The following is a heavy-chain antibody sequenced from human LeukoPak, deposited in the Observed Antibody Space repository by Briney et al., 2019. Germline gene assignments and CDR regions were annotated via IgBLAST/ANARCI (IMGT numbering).Heavy chain of an antibody. J-gene: IGHJ4*02. D-gene: IGHD2-15*01. CDR1: GGTFSSYA. Sequence: SVKVSCKASGGTFSSYAISWVRQSPGQGLEWMGGIIPMFGTANYAQKFQGRVTITADESTSTAYMELSSLRSDDTAVYYCSTEDKYCSGANCGKYWGQGTLVTVSS. CDR2: IIPMFGTA. V-gene: IGHV1-69*13. CDR3: STEDKYCSGANCGKY.